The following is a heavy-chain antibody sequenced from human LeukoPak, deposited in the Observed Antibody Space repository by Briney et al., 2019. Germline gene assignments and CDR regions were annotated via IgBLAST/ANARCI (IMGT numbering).Heavy chain of an antibody. CDR2: IYYSGST. CDR1: GGSISSGDYY. Sequence: SETLSLTCTVSGGSISSGDYYWSWIRQPPGKGLEWIGYIYYSGSTYYNPSLKSRVTISVDTSKNQFSLKLSSVTAADTAVYYCAIGRGLGITIVRGVFDPWGQGTLVTVSS. V-gene: IGHV4-30-4*01. CDR3: AIGRGLGITIVRGVFDP. D-gene: IGHD3-10*01. J-gene: IGHJ5*02.